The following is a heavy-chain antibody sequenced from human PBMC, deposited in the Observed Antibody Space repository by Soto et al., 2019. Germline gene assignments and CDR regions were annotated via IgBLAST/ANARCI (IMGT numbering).Heavy chain of an antibody. J-gene: IGHJ4*02. V-gene: IGHV3-23*01. Sequence: EVQLLESGGGLVQPGGSLRLSCAASGFTFSSYAMSWVRQAPGKGLEWVSAISGSGGSTYYADSVKGRFTISRDNSKNTLYLQMISLRAEDTAVYYCAKRTVAARLFDYWGQGTLVTVSS. CDR2: ISGSGGST. CDR1: GFTFSSYA. CDR3: AKRTVAARLFDY. D-gene: IGHD6-6*01.